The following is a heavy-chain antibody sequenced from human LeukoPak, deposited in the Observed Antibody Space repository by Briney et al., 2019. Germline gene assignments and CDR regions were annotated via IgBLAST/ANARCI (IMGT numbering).Heavy chain of an antibody. Sequence: PGGSLRLSCAASGFTVSSNYINWVRQAPGKGLEWVSSISSSGVYIYYGDSVTGRFTISRDNAKNSLYLQMNSLRAEDTAVYYCAREGGADLGWYYMDVWGRGTTVTVSS. V-gene: IGHV3-21*01. J-gene: IGHJ6*03. CDR1: GFTVSSNY. CDR3: AREGGADLGWYYMDV. CDR2: ISSSGVYI. D-gene: IGHD2-21*02.